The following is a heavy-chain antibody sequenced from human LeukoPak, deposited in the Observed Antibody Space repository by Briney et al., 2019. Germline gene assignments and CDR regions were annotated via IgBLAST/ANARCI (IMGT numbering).Heavy chain of an antibody. D-gene: IGHD3-9*01. Sequence: SETLSLTCTVSGGSISSGSYYWSWIRQPAGKGLEWIGRIYTSGSTNYNPSLKSRVTISVDTSKNQFSLKLSSVTAADTAVYYCARAGRYYDILTGYLVDNWFDPWGQGTLVTVSS. CDR3: ARAGRYYDILTGYLVDNWFDP. V-gene: IGHV4-61*02. CDR2: IYTSGST. CDR1: GGSISSGSYY. J-gene: IGHJ5*02.